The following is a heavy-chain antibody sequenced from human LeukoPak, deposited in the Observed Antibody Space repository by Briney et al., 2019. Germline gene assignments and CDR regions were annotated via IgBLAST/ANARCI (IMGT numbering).Heavy chain of an antibody. Sequence: SETLSLTCAVYGGSFSDYYWTWIRKPPGKGLEWIGEINHSGSTNYNPSLKSRVTISVDTSKNQFSLKLSSVTAADTAVYYCARTKPTTVTINWFDPWGQGTLVTVSS. D-gene: IGHD4-17*01. J-gene: IGHJ5*02. CDR2: INHSGST. CDR3: ARTKPTTVTINWFDP. CDR1: GGSFSDYY. V-gene: IGHV4-34*01.